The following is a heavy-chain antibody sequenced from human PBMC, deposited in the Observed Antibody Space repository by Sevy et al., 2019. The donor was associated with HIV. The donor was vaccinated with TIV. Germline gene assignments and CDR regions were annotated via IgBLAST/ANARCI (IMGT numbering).Heavy chain of an antibody. CDR2: IWYDGSNK. Sequence: LSLTCAASGFTFSSYGIHWVRQAPGKGLEWVAVIWYDGSNKYYADTVKGRFTISRDNSKNTLYLQMNSLRAEDTAVYYCAMNYYDSSGSSFFFDYWGQGTLVTVSS. J-gene: IGHJ4*02. D-gene: IGHD3-22*01. CDR1: GFTFSSYG. V-gene: IGHV3-33*01. CDR3: AMNYYDSSGSSFFFDY.